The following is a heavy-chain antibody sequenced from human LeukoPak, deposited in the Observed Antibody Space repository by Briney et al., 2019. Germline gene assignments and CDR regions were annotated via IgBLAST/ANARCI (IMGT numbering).Heavy chain of an antibody. V-gene: IGHV4-34*01. Sequence: SETLSLTCAVYGGSFSGYYLSWIRQPPGKGLEWIGEINHSGSTSYNPSLKSRVTISVDTSKNQFSLKLSSVTAADTAVYYCARVLWRNEDYWGQGTLVTVSS. CDR2: INHSGST. CDR1: GGSFSGYY. CDR3: ARVLWRNEDY. J-gene: IGHJ4*02. D-gene: IGHD3-10*01.